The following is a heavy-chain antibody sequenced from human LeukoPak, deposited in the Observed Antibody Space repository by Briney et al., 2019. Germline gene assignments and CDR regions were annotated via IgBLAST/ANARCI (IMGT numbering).Heavy chain of an antibody. CDR3: ARGGVAPPSAFDI. D-gene: IGHD3-10*01. Sequence: PGGSLRLSCAASGFTLSSYVMSWVRRTPGKGLEWVSSITTSSSHIFYADSVRGRFTISRDNADNSLYLQMSSLRDEDTAVYYCARGGVAPPSAFDIWGQGTMVTVSS. V-gene: IGHV3-21*01. J-gene: IGHJ3*02. CDR2: ITTSSSHI. CDR1: GFTLSSYV.